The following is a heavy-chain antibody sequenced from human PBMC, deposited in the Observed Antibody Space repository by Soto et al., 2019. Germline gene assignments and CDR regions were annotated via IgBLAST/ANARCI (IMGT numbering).Heavy chain of an antibody. CDR1: AGSITSDEYY. J-gene: IGHJ4*02. V-gene: IGHV4-31*03. CDR3: VTGPTVSRVGPFGY. D-gene: IGHD4-17*01. Sequence: SETLSLTCTVSAGSITSDEYYWNWIRYRPGKGLEWIGFIHHTGSTFYNPSLESRASISIDTSESQFSLKLGSVTVADTAVYYCVTGPTVSRVGPFGYWGQGTLVTVSS. CDR2: IHHTGST.